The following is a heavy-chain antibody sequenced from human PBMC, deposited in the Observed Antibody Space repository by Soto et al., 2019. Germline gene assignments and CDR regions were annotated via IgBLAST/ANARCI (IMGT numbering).Heavy chain of an antibody. CDR1: GYTFTSYG. D-gene: IGHD6-19*01. CDR3: ARNIAVAGMLDY. CDR2: ISAYNGNT. V-gene: IGHV1-18*01. Sequence: ASVKVSCKASGYTFTSYGISWVRQAPGQGREWMGWISAYNGNTNYAQKLQGRVTMTTDTSTSTAYMELRSLRSDDTAVYYCARNIAVAGMLDYRGQGTLVTVSS. J-gene: IGHJ4*02.